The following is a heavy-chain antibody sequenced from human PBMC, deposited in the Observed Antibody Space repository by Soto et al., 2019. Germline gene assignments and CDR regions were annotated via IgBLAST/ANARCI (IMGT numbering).Heavy chain of an antibody. Sequence: SETLSLTCTVSGGSISSSSYYWGWIRQPPGKGLEWIGSIYYSGSTYYNPSLKSRVTISVDTSKNQFSRKLSSVTAADTAVYYCARHGYFDWLFPDGAYYMDVWGKGTTVTVSS. V-gene: IGHV4-39*01. CDR3: ARHGYFDWLFPDGAYYMDV. CDR2: IYYSGST. D-gene: IGHD3-9*01. CDR1: GGSISSSSYY. J-gene: IGHJ6*03.